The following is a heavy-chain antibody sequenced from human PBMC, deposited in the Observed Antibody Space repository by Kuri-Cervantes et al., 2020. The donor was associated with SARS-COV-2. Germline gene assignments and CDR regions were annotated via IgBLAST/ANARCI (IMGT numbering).Heavy chain of an antibody. J-gene: IGHJ6*03. D-gene: IGHD1-26*01. V-gene: IGHV3-23*01. CDR3: AKASLVGYYYYYMDV. CDR2: ISGSGGST. Sequence: GESLKISCAASGFTFSSYAMSWVRQAPGKGLEWVSAISGSGGSTYYADSVKGRSTIPRDNSKNTLYLQMNSLRAEDTAVYYCAKASLVGYYYYYMDVWGKGTTVTVSS. CDR1: GFTFSSYA.